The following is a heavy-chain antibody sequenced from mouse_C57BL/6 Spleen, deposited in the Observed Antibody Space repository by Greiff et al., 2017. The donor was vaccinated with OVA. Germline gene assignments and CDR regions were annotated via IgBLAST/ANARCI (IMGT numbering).Heavy chain of an antibody. V-gene: IGHV1-26*01. J-gene: IGHJ2*01. CDR3: ARQGRYYGSSYDYFDY. CDR2: INPNNGGT. CDR1: GYTFTDYY. Sequence: EVQLQQSGPELVKPGASVKISCKASGYTFTDYYMNWVKQSHGKSLEWIGDINPNNGGTSYNQKFKGKATLTVDKSSSTAYMELRSLTSEDSAVYYCARQGRYYGSSYDYFDYWGQGTTLTVSS. D-gene: IGHD1-1*01.